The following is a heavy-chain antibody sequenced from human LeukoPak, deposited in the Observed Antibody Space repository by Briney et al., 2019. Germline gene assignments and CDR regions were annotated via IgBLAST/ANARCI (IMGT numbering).Heavy chain of an antibody. V-gene: IGHV4-59*01. CDR2: IYYSGST. J-gene: IGHJ4*02. CDR1: GGSISSYY. Sequence: PSETLSLTCTVSGGSISSYYWSWIRQPPGKGLEWVGYIYYSGSTNYNPSLKSRVTISVDTSKNQFSLKLSSVTAADTAVYYCARGRGEYGDYGPLSIDYWGQGTLVTVSS. D-gene: IGHD4-17*01. CDR3: ARGRGEYGDYGPLSIDY.